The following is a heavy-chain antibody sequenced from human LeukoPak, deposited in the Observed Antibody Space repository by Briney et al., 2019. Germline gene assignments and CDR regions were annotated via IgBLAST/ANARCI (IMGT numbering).Heavy chain of an antibody. V-gene: IGHV4-4*07. D-gene: IGHD4-23*01. CDR3: ARGLTRGAFDY. Sequence: SGTLSLTCTVSGGSISSYYWSWIRQPAGKGLEWIGRIYTSGSTNYIPSLKSRVTISVDTSKNQCSLKLSSVTAADTAVYYCARGLTRGAFDYWGQGTLVTVSS. CDR1: GGSISSYY. J-gene: IGHJ4*02. CDR2: IYTSGST.